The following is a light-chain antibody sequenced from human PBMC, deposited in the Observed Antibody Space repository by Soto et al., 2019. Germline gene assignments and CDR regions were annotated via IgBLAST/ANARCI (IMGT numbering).Light chain of an antibody. Sequence: QSALTQPPSASGTPGQRVTISCSGSSSNIGTNTVIWYQQLPGAAPKLLIYSDNQRPSGVPDRFAGSKSGTSASLAISGLQSEDEADYYCAAWDVSLVVFGGGTKLTAL. CDR1: SSNIGTNT. J-gene: IGLJ2*01. CDR3: AAWDVSLVV. V-gene: IGLV1-44*01. CDR2: SDN.